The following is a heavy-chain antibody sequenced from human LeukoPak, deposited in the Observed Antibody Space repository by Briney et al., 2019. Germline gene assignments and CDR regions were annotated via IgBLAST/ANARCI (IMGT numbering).Heavy chain of an antibody. CDR2: ISGSGGST. J-gene: IGHJ4*02. CDR3: VKVRDRGPYSGGFDY. V-gene: IGHV3-23*01. D-gene: IGHD3-10*01. CDR1: GFTFSSYA. Sequence: PGGSLRLSCAASGFTFSSYAMSWVRQAPGKGLEWVSAISGSGGSTYYADSVKGRFTISRDNSKNTLYLQMNSLRAEDTAVYYCVKVRDRGPYSGGFDYWGQGTLVTASS.